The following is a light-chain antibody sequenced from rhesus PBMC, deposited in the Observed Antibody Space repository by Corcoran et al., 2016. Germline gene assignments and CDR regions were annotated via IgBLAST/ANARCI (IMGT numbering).Light chain of an antibody. CDR3: QQYNSIPLT. CDR1: QSISSW. V-gene: IGKV1-22*01. CDR2: KAS. Sequence: DIQMTQSPSSLSASVGDTVTITCRASQSISSWLAWYQQKPGKAPNLLLYKASSLQSGVPSRFSGSGSGTDFTLTISSLQPEDFATYYWQQYNSIPLTFGGGTKVELK. J-gene: IGKJ4*01.